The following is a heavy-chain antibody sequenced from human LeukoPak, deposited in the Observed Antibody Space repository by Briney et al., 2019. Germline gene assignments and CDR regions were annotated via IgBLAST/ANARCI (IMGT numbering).Heavy chain of an antibody. CDR1: GYTFTSYG. CDR3: ARGYYDSSGYYDLDY. D-gene: IGHD3-22*01. V-gene: IGHV1-18*01. J-gene: IGHJ4*02. CDR2: ISAYNGNT. Sequence: ASVKVSFKASGYTFTSYGISWVRQAPGQGLEWMGWISAYNGNTNYAQKLQGRVTMTTDTSTSTAYMELRSLRSDDTAVYYCARGYYDSSGYYDLDYWGQGTLVTVSS.